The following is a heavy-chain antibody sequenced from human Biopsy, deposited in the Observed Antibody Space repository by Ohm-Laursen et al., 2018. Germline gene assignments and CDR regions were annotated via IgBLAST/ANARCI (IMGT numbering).Heavy chain of an antibody. J-gene: IGHJ6*02. Sequence: TQTLTLTCSFSGSSLSARGMCVSWIRQAPGKALEWLARVDWDDYKDYSASLQTKLSISKDTSNDQVVLTVNNVDPADTATYYCARTPILIVSAGLVYRHRRHLQGMDVWGQGIAVTVS. CDR3: ARTPILIVSAGLVYRHRRHLQGMDV. CDR2: VDWDDYK. V-gene: IGHV2-70*11. D-gene: IGHD6-13*01. CDR1: GSSLSARGMC.